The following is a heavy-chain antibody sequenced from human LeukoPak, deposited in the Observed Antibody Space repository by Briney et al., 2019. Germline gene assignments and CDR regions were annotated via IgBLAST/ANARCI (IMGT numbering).Heavy chain of an antibody. Sequence: GGSLRLSCAASGFTFDEYGMSWVRQAPGKGLEWVAGINCNGGSTGYADSVKGRFTISRDSAKNSLYLQMNSLRADDTALYYCARDCHDSSGYYTYFFDYWGQGTLVTVSS. D-gene: IGHD3-22*01. CDR3: ARDCHDSSGYYTYFFDY. CDR1: GFTFDEYG. CDR2: INCNGGST. J-gene: IGHJ4*02. V-gene: IGHV3-20*04.